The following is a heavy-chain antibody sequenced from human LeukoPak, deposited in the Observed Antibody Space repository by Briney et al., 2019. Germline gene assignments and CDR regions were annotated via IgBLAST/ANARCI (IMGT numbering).Heavy chain of an antibody. CDR1: GFTSSSYA. CDR3: AISPVSSDY. Sequence: GGSLRLSCAPSGFTSSSYAMSWVRQAPGKGLEWVSAISGSGGSTYYADSVKGRFTISRDNSKNTLYLQMNSLRAEDTAVYYCAISPVSSDYWGQGTLVTVSS. J-gene: IGHJ4*02. CDR2: ISGSGGST. D-gene: IGHD3-16*01. V-gene: IGHV3-23*01.